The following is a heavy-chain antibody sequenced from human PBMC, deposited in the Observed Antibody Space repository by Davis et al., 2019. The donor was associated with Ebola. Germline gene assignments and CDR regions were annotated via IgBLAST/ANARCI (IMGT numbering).Heavy chain of an antibody. CDR1: GGSFSSYY. D-gene: IGHD6-13*01. V-gene: IGHV4-59*01. J-gene: IGHJ3*02. CDR3: ARGGIAAENAFDI. Sequence: SETLSLTCAVYGGSFSSYYWSWIRQPPGKGLEWIGYIYYSGSTNYNPSLKSRVTISVDTSKNQFSLKLSSVTAADTAVYYCARGGIAAENAFDIWGQGTMVTVSS. CDR2: IYYSGST.